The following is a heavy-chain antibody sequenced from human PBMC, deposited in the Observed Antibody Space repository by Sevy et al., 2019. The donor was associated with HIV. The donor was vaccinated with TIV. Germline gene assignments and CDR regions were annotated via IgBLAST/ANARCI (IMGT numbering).Heavy chain of an antibody. J-gene: IGHJ5*02. CDR2: ISSSSSTI. CDR3: ARVGLYYYDSSGLGET. D-gene: IGHD3-22*01. V-gene: IGHV3-48*02. Sequence: GGSLRLSCAASGFTFSSYSMNWVRQAPGKGLEWVSYISSSSSTIYYADSVKGRFTISRDNAKNSLYLQMNSLRDEDTAVYYCARVGLYYYDSSGLGETWGQGTLVTVSS. CDR1: GFTFSSYS.